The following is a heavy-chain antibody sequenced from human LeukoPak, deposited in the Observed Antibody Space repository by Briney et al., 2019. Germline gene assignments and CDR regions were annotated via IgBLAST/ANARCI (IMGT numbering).Heavy chain of an antibody. J-gene: IGHJ4*02. CDR3: ARCRIPYDSSGYYNRGIYYFDY. CDR1: GGSISSYC. V-gene: IGHV4-4*07. CDR2: IYTSGST. D-gene: IGHD3-22*01. Sequence: SETLSLTCTVSGGSISSYCWSWVRQPAGKGLEWIGRIYTSGSTNYIPSLRSRVTMSVDTSKNQFSLKLSSVTAADTAVYYCARCRIPYDSSGYYNRGIYYFDYWGQGTLVTVSS.